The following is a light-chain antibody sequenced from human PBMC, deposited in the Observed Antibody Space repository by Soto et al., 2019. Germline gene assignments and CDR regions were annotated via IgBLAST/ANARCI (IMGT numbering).Light chain of an antibody. CDR2: EVS. Sequence: QSALTQPASVSGSPGQSISISCTGTSSDVGNFNLVSWYQHHPGKAPKLIIFEVSRRPSGVSDRSSGSKSGNTASLKTSGLQSENGDDHHCCSYADINTYVSGAGTKVTFL. CDR3: CSYADINTYV. V-gene: IGLV2-23*02. J-gene: IGLJ1*01. CDR1: SSDVGNFNL.